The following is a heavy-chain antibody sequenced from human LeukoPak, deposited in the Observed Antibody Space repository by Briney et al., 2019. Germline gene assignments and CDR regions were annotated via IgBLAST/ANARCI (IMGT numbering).Heavy chain of an antibody. CDR3: ARGGRSGSADY. J-gene: IGHJ4*02. D-gene: IGHD3-22*01. V-gene: IGHV4-4*07. CDR1: GGPISDFH. CDR2: VTPSGIT. Sequence: SETLSLTCTVSGGPISDFHLTWIRRPAGKGLEWIGRVTPSGITTYNPSLKSRVTMSVDTSKDQFSLKLSSVTAADTAVYHCARGGRSGSADYWGQGTLVTVSS.